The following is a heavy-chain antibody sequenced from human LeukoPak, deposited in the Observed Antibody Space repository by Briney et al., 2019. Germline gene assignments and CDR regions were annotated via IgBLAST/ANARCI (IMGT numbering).Heavy chain of an antibody. CDR2: IYTSGST. J-gene: IGHJ4*02. Sequence: PSETLSLTCTVSGDSISSTSSFWGWIRQPPGKGLEWIGRIYTSGSTNYNPSLKSRVTMSVDTSKNQFSLKLSSVTAADTAVYYCARGQSSGWYEYYFDYWGQGTLVTVSS. V-gene: IGHV4-61*05. CDR1: GDSISSTSSF. CDR3: ARGQSSGWYEYYFDY. D-gene: IGHD6-19*01.